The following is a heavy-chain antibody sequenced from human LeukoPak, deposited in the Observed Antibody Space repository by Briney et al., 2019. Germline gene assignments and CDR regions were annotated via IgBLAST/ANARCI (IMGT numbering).Heavy chain of an antibody. CDR3: AKTTGNIVGAYFDY. CDR2: LSGSGGGT. Sequence: RPGGSLRLSCAASGFTFNNYAMSWVRQAPGKGLEWVSVLSGSGGGTYYADSVKGRFTISRVNSRNTLYLQMNSLRVEDTAGYYCAKTTGNIVGAYFDYWGQGTLVSLPS. D-gene: IGHD1-26*01. V-gene: IGHV3-23*01. CDR1: GFTFNNYA. J-gene: IGHJ4*02.